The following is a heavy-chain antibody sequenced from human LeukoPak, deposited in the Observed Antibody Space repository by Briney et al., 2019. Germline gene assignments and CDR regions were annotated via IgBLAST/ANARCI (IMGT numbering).Heavy chain of an antibody. Sequence: GGSLRLSCAASGFTFSSYSMNWVRQAPGKGLEWVSSISSSSSYIYYADSVKGRFTISRDNAKNSLYLQMNSLRAEDTAVYYCARVVEYDDKFGVVTPISNWFDPWGQGTLVTVSS. CDR3: ARVVEYDDKFGVVTPISNWFDP. CDR1: GFTFSSYS. V-gene: IGHV3-21*01. J-gene: IGHJ5*02. CDR2: ISSSSSYI. D-gene: IGHD3-3*01.